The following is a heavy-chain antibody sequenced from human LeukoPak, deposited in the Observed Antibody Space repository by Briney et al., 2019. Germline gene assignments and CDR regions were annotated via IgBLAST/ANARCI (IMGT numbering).Heavy chain of an antibody. CDR2: IYHSGST. CDR3: ARDMITFGGVIVPLGY. CDR1: GGSISSSNW. Sequence: PSETLSLTCAVSGGSISSSNWWSWVRQPPGKGLEWIGVIYHSGSTNYNPSLKSRVTISVDKSKNQFSLKLSSVTAADTAVYYCARDMITFGGVIVPLGYWGQGTLVTVSS. V-gene: IGHV4-4*02. D-gene: IGHD3-16*02. J-gene: IGHJ4*02.